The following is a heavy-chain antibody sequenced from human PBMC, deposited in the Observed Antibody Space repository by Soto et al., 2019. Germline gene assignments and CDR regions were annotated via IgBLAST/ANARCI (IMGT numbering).Heavy chain of an antibody. V-gene: IGHV4-31*03. CDR1: GYFIGSGGYY. CDR2: FYSSGSI. CDR3: ARMYSSGSGWFHP. J-gene: IGHJ5*02. D-gene: IGHD6-19*01. Sequence: SETLSLTCFVSGYFIGSGGYYWSWIRHHPGKGLEWIGSFYSSGSIIYNPSLRSRVSITGDMSTNQFSMSLTSVTAADTARYYCARMYSSGSGWFHPWGQGTLVTVSS.